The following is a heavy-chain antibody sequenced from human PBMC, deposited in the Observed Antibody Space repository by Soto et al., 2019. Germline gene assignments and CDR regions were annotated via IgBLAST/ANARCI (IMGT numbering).Heavy chain of an antibody. J-gene: IGHJ6*02. V-gene: IGHV3-21*01. CDR1: GFTFSSYS. CDR2: ISSSSSYI. CDR3: ARXXXXXXPGYSSGRQYGMDV. Sequence: EVQLVESGGGLVKPGGSLRLSCAASGFTFSSYSMNWVRQAPGKGLEWVSSISSSSSYIYYADSVKGRFTISRDNAKNALYLQMHSLRAEDTAVYYCARXXXXXXPGYSSGRQYGMDVWGQGTTVTVX. D-gene: IGHD6-19*01.